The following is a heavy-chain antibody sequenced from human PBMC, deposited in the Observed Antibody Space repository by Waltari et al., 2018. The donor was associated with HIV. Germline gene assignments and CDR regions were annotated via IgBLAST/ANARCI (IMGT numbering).Heavy chain of an antibody. J-gene: IGHJ6*02. D-gene: IGHD3-3*01. CDR1: GYTFTGYD. CDR3: ARGPPNDLWPPQTRHMDV. Sequence: QVQLVQSGTEVKKPGASVKVSCKASGYTFTGYDMNWVRQATGQGQEWMGWRNPESGNTANGHKLQGRVTMTRNTSIRTAYMELTSLRSEDTAVYYCARGPPNDLWPPQTRHMDVWGQGTTVTVSS. CDR2: RNPESGNT. V-gene: IGHV1-8*01.